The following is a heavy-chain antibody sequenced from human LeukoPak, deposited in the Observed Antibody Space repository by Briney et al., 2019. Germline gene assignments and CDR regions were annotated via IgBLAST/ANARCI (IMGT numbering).Heavy chain of an antibody. Sequence: GGSLRLSCAASGFTFSSYSMNWVRQAPGKGLEWVSSISSSSSYIYYAESVKGRFTISRDNAKNSLYLQMNSLRAEDTAVYYCATSSGDGYNYGTDFDYWGQGTLVTVSS. J-gene: IGHJ4*02. CDR1: GFTFSSYS. D-gene: IGHD5-24*01. V-gene: IGHV3-21*01. CDR3: ATSSGDGYNYGTDFDY. CDR2: ISSSSSYI.